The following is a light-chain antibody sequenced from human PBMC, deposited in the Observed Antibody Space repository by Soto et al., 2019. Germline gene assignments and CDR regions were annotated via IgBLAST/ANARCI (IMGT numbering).Light chain of an antibody. CDR3: MQALQTPRYT. Sequence: DIVMTQSPLSLPVTPGEPASISCRSSQSILHRNGYNYLDWYLQKPGQSPQLLIYLGSNRASGVPDRFSGSGSGTDFTLKISRVEAEHVGVYYCMQALQTPRYTFGQGTKLEIK. J-gene: IGKJ2*01. CDR2: LGS. V-gene: IGKV2-28*01. CDR1: QSILHRNGYNY.